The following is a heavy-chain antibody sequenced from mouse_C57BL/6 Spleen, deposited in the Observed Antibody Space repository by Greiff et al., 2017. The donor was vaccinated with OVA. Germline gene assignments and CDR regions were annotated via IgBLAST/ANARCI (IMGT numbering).Heavy chain of an antibody. D-gene: IGHD2-4*01. Sequence: EVQLQQSVAELVRPGASVKLSCTASGFNIKNTYMHWVKQRPEQGLEWIGRVDPANGNTKYAPKFQGKATITADTSSNTAYLQLSSLTSEDTAIYYCASPYDYDEAWFAYWGQGTLVTVSA. CDR1: GFNIKNTY. J-gene: IGHJ3*01. CDR2: VDPANGNT. CDR3: ASPYDYDEAWFAY. V-gene: IGHV14-3*01.